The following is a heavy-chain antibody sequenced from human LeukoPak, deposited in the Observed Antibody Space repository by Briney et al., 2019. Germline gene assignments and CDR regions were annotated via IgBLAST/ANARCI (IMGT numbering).Heavy chain of an antibody. Sequence: SETLSLTCAVYGGSFSGYYWSWIRQPPGKGLEWIGEINHSGSTNYNPSLKSRVTISVDTSKNRFSLKLRSVTAADTAVYYCATARYFQHWGQGTLVTVSS. CDR2: INHSGST. V-gene: IGHV4-34*01. CDR1: GGSFSGYY. CDR3: ATARYFQH. J-gene: IGHJ1*01.